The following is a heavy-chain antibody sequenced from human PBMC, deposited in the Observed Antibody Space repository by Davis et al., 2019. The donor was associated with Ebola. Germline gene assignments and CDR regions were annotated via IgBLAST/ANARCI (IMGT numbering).Heavy chain of an antibody. CDR1: GFTFSSYW. V-gene: IGHV3-7*03. J-gene: IGHJ6*03. CDR3: ARDVAANDRGLLWFREYSMDV. CDR2: IKQDGSEK. D-gene: IGHD3-10*01. Sequence: GESLKISCAASGFTFSSYWMSWVRQAPGKGLEWVANIKQDGSEKYYVDSVKGRFTISRDNAKNSLYLQMNSLRAEDTAVYYCARDVAANDRGLLWFREYSMDVWGQGTTVTVSS.